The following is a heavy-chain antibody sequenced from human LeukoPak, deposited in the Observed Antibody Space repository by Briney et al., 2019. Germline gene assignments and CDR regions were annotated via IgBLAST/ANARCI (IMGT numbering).Heavy chain of an antibody. J-gene: IGHJ6*03. Sequence: ASVKVSCKASGYTFTSYGISWVRQAPGQGLEWMGWISAYNGNTNYAQKLQGRVTMTTDTSTTTAYMELSSLTSEDTAVYYCARGLLFGTYSLYYYFLDVWGKGTTVTVSS. CDR1: GYTFTSYG. V-gene: IGHV1-18*01. D-gene: IGHD3-10*02. CDR2: ISAYNGNT. CDR3: ARGLLFGTYSLYYYFLDV.